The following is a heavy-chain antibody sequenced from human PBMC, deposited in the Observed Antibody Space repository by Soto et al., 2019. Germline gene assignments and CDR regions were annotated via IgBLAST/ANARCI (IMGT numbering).Heavy chain of an antibody. Sequence: PGGSLRLSCAVSGFTFSSYAMSWVRQTPGKGLEWVSAISGSGAYIYYADSVKGRFTISRDNSQNTLYLQMNSLRAEDTAVYYCAKTSGYESDWFDPWGQGTLVTVSS. CDR2: ISGSGAYI. J-gene: IGHJ5*02. CDR3: AKTSGYESDWFDP. D-gene: IGHD5-12*01. CDR1: GFTFSSYA. V-gene: IGHV3-23*01.